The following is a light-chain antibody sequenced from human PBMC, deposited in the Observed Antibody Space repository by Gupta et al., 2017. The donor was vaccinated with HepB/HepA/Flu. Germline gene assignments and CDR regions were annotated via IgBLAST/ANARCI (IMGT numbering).Light chain of an antibody. V-gene: IGKV3-15*01. CDR1: QSVSSN. Sequence: EIVMTQSPATLPVSPGERATLSCRASQSVSSNLAWYQQKPGQAPRLLIYGASTRATGIPARFSGSGSGTEFTLTISSLRSEDFAVYYCQQYNNWPPVTFGQGTKVEIK. J-gene: IGKJ1*01. CDR3: QQYNNWPPVT. CDR2: GAS.